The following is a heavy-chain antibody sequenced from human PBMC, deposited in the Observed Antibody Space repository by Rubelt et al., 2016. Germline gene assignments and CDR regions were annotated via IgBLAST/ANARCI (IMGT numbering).Heavy chain of an antibody. J-gene: IGHJ4*02. V-gene: IGHV3-15*01. D-gene: IGHD2-2*01. CDR1: GYSISSGYY. Sequence: VQLQESGPGLVKPSETLSLTCTVSGYSISSGYYWGWIRQPPGKGLEWVGRIKSKTDGGTTDYAAPVKGRFTIARDDSKNTLYLQMNSLKTEDTAVYYCTTDESVVPAAMFDYWGQGTLVTVSS. CDR2: IKSKTDGGTT. CDR3: TTDESVVPAAMFDY.